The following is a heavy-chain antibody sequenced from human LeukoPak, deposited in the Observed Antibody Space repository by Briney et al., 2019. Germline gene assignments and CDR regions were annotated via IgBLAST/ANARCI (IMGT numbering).Heavy chain of an antibody. Sequence: ASVKVSCKASGYTFTSYGISWVRQAPGQGLEWMGWISAYNGNTNYAQKLQGRVTMTTDTSTSTAYMELRSLRSDDTAVYYCARDSPWGYCDFWSGYYTGTQIDYWGQGTLVTVSS. J-gene: IGHJ4*02. CDR1: GYTFTSYG. CDR3: ARDSPWGYCDFWSGYYTGTQIDY. V-gene: IGHV1-18*01. CDR2: ISAYNGNT. D-gene: IGHD3-3*01.